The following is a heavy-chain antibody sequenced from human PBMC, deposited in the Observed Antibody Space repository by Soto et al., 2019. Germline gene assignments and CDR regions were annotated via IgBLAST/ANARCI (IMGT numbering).Heavy chain of an antibody. CDR3: ARVWGGAFDI. CDR1: GGSISSYY. V-gene: IGHV4-59*01. Sequence: QVQLQESGPGLVKPSETLSLTCTVSGGSISSYYWSWIRQPPGKGLEWIGYIYYSGSTNYNPSLKGRGTISVDTSKNQFSLKLSSVTAADTAVYYCARVWGGAFDIWGQGTMVTVSS. D-gene: IGHD3-10*01. CDR2: IYYSGST. J-gene: IGHJ3*02.